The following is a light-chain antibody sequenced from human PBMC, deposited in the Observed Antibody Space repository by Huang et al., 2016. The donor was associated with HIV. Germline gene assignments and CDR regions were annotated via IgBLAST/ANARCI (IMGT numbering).Light chain of an antibody. CDR2: AAS. J-gene: IGKJ1*01. Sequence: DIQMTQSPSSLSASVGDRVTITCRARQGISNSLAWYQQKPGKAPKLLLYAASRLESGGPSRFSGSGSGTDYTLTISSLQPEDFATYYCQQYYSTPQTFGQGTKVEIK. CDR1: QGISNS. CDR3: QQYYSTPQT. V-gene: IGKV1-NL1*01.